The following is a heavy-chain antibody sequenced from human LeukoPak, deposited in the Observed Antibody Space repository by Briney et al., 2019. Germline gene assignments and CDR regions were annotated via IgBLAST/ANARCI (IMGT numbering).Heavy chain of an antibody. CDR2: ISAYNGNT. V-gene: IGHV1-18*01. CDR1: GYTFTSYG. D-gene: IGHD2-2*01. Sequence: ASVKVSCKASGYTFTSYGISWVRQAPGQGLEWMGWISAYNGNTNYAQKLQGRVTMTTDTPTSTAYMELRSLRSDDTAVYYCARNPEYCSSTSCYPNWFDPWGQGTLVTVSS. J-gene: IGHJ5*02. CDR3: ARNPEYCSSTSCYPNWFDP.